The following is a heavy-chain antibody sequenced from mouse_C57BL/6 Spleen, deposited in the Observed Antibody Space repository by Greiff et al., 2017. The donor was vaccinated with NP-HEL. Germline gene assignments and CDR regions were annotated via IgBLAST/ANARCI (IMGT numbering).Heavy chain of an antibody. CDR1: GYTFTDYY. CDR3: AREYDYWFAY. D-gene: IGHD2-4*01. Sequence: QVQLQQSGAELVRPGASVKLSCKASGYTFTDYYINWVKQRPGQGLEWIARIYPGSGNTYYNEKFKGKATLTAEKSSSTAYMQLSSLTSEDSAVYFCAREYDYWFAYWGQGTLVTVSA. V-gene: IGHV1-76*01. J-gene: IGHJ3*01. CDR2: IYPGSGNT.